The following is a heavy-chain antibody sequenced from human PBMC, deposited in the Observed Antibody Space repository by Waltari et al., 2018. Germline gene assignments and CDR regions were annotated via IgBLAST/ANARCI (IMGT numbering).Heavy chain of an antibody. CDR1: GYTLTELS. V-gene: IGHV1-69*13. Sequence: QVQLVQSGAEVKKPGASVKVSCKVSGYTLTELSMHWVRQAPGKGLEWMGGIIPIFGTANDAQKFQGRVTITADESTSTAYMELSSLRSEDTAVYYCASRVNGSGSYYIAFDIWGQGTMVTVSS. D-gene: IGHD3-10*01. J-gene: IGHJ3*02. CDR3: ASRVNGSGSYYIAFDI. CDR2: IIPIFGTA.